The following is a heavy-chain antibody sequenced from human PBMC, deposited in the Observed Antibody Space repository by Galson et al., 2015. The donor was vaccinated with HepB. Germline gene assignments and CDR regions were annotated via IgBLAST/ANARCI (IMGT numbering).Heavy chain of an antibody. CDR2: INPSGGST. J-gene: IGHJ4*02. V-gene: IGHV1-46*01. CDR1: GYTFTSYY. D-gene: IGHD3-22*01. CDR3: ARGRYYYDSSGYPLFDY. Sequence: SVKVSCKASGYTFTSYYMHWVRQAPGQGLEWMGIINPSGGSTSYAQKFQGRVTITRDTSTSTVYMELSSLRSEDTAVYYCARGRYYYDSSGYPLFDYWGQGTLVTVSS.